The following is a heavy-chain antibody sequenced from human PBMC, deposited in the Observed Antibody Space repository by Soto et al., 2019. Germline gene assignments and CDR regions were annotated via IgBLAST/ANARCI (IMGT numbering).Heavy chain of an antibody. Sequence: QVELMQSGAEVKKPGSSVKVSCTTSGGTLSTHPISWVRQAPGQGLEWMAMIIPFYGSSNHAQKFQGRVTITVDESTKKVYMTLSSLTSEDTSVYYCARDASRVSHYYGLDVWGQGTTVTVSS. CDR1: GGTLSTHP. CDR3: ARDASRVSHYYGLDV. V-gene: IGHV1-69*18. J-gene: IGHJ6*02. CDR2: IIPFYGSS.